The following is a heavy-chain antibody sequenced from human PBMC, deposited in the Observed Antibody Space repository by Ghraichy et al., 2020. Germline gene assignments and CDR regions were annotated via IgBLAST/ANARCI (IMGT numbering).Heavy chain of an antibody. CDR3: AGGNWVFDF. D-gene: IGHD1-1*01. CDR1: DFSVSRYY. J-gene: IGHJ4*02. V-gene: IGHV3-66*01. Sequence: GGSLRLSCAVSDFSVSRYYVGWVRQAPGKGLEWISVIYGRGNTYYADSLKDRFIVSRDNSKNTLHLQISSLRAEDTALYFCAGGNWVFDFWGQGTLVTVS. CDR2: IYGRGNT.